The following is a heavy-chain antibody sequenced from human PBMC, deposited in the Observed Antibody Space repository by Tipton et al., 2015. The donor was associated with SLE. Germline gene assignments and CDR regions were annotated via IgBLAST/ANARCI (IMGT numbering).Heavy chain of an antibody. D-gene: IGHD3-22*01. CDR1: GASINSHY. V-gene: IGHV4-59*08. CDR2: IYYSGKT. J-gene: IGHJ4*02. CDR3: ARQPYYESPFDY. Sequence: TLSLTCTVSGASINSHYWSWIRQPPGKGLEWFGYIYYSGKTDYNPSLRGRVTISGDTSKNQFSLTLNSVTAADTAGYFCARQPYYESPFDYGGQGALVTVSS.